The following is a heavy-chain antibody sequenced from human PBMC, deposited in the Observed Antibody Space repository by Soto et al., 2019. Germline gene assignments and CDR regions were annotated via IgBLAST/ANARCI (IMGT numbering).Heavy chain of an antibody. CDR1: GGSIRSSSYY. Sequence: SETLSLTCTVSGGSIRSSSYYWGWIRQPPGKGLEWIGSINYSGSSYYNPSLRSRVTIFVDTSKNQFSLKLSSVTAADTAVYYCARHYPFGSGSLSPYYFDSWGRGTLVTVSS. D-gene: IGHD3-10*01. V-gene: IGHV4-39*01. J-gene: IGHJ4*02. CDR3: ARHYPFGSGSLSPYYFDS. CDR2: INYSGSS.